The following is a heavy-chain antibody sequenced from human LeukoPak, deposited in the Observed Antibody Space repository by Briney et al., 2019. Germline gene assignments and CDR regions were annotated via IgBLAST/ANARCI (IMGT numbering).Heavy chain of an antibody. CDR3: ARSNTNWPPAFDI. CDR2: INPNSGGT. Sequence: GASVKVSCKASGGTFSSYAISWVRQAPGQGLEWMGWINPNSGGTNYAQKFQGRVTMTRDTSISTAYMELSRLRSDDTAVYYRARSNTNWPPAFDIWGQGTMVTVSS. D-gene: IGHD1-1*01. J-gene: IGHJ3*02. V-gene: IGHV1-2*02. CDR1: GGTFSSYA.